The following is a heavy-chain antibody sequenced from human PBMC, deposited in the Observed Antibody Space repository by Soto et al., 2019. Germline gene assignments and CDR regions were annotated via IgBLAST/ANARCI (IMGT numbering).Heavy chain of an antibody. Sequence: PSETLSLTCTVSGGSISSGDYYWSWIRQPPGKGLEWIGYIYYSGSTYYNPSLKSRVTISVDTSKNQFSLKLSSVTAADTAVYYCARVERLIFGVVPPTDYWGQGTLVTVSS. J-gene: IGHJ4*02. CDR2: IYYSGST. CDR3: ARVERLIFGVVPPTDY. D-gene: IGHD3-3*01. CDR1: GGSISSGDYY. V-gene: IGHV4-30-4*01.